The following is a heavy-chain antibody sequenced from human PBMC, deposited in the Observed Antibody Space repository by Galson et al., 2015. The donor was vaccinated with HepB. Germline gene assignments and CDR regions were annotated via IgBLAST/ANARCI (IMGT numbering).Heavy chain of an antibody. CDR2: IYPGDSET. V-gene: IGHV5-51*01. Sequence: QSGAEVKKPGESLKISCKASGYSFRNYWIGWVRQMPGKGLECMGIIYPGDSETRYSPSFQGQVTPSADKSTNTAYLQWSSLKASDTAMYYCARLGHEGYHYYGMDVWGQGTTLTVSS. CDR1: GYSFRNYW. D-gene: IGHD2-2*01. J-gene: IGHJ6*02. CDR3: ARLGHEGYHYYGMDV.